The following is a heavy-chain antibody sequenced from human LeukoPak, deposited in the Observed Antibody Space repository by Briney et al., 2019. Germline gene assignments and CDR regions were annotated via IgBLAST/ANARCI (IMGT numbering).Heavy chain of an antibody. CDR3: ARDMAWIQLWSYYFDY. J-gene: IGHJ4*02. V-gene: IGHV4-38-2*02. Sequence: SETLSLTCTVSGYSISSGYYWGWIRQPPGKGLEWIGSIYHSGNTYYNPSLNSRVTISVDTSKDQCSLKLSSVTAADTAVYYCARDMAWIQLWSYYFDYWGQGTLVTVSS. CDR2: IYHSGNT. CDR1: GYSISSGYY. D-gene: IGHD5-18*01.